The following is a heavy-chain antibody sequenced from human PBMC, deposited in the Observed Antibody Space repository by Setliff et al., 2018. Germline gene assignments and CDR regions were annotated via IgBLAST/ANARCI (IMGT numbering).Heavy chain of an antibody. CDR3: ARGPRDGYNSGLDY. CDR2: IKQDGSEK. Sequence: GGSLRLSCAASGFSFGSYWMTWVRQAPGKGLEWVANIKQDGSEKYYVDSVKGRFTISRDNAKNSLYLQMNSLETEDTAVYFCARGPRDGYNSGLDYWGQGALVTVSS. D-gene: IGHD5-12*01. V-gene: IGHV3-7*03. CDR1: GFSFGSYW. J-gene: IGHJ4*02.